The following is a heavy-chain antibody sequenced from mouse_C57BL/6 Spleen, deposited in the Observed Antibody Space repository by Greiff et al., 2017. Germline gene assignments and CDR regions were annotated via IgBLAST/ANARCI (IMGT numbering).Heavy chain of an antibody. CDR1: GYAFSSYW. Sequence: QVHVKQSGAELVKPGASVKISCKASGYAFSSYWMNWVKQRPGKGLEWIGQIYPGDGDTNYNGKFKGKATLTADKSSSTAYMQLSSLTSEDSAVYFCARKPLGYYGSYFDYWGQGTTLTVSS. CDR3: ARKPLGYYGSYFDY. V-gene: IGHV1-80*01. J-gene: IGHJ2*01. D-gene: IGHD1-1*01. CDR2: IYPGDGDT.